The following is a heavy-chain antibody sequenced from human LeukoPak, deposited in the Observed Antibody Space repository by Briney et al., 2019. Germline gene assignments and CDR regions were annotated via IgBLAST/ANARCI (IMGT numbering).Heavy chain of an antibody. CDR2: INHSGST. V-gene: IGHV4-34*01. Sequence: SETLSLTCAVYGGSFSGYYWSWIRQPPGKGLEWIGEINHSGSTNYNPSLKSRVTISVDTSKNQFSLKLSSVTAADTAVYYCASGGPIFGADWGQGTLVTVSS. D-gene: IGHD3-3*01. J-gene: IGHJ4*02. CDR1: GGSFSGYY. CDR3: ASGGPIFGAD.